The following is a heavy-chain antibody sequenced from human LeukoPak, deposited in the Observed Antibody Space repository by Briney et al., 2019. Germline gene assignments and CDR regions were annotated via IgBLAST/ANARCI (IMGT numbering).Heavy chain of an antibody. D-gene: IGHD3-10*01. CDR3: ASHWGFGGSFDP. J-gene: IGHJ5*02. CDR1: GYTFTGYY. Sequence: ASVKVSCKASGYTFTGYYMHWVRQAPGQGLKWMGWINPNSGGINYAQKFQGRVTMTRDTSISTAYMELSRLRSDDTAVYYCASHWGFGGSFDPWGQGTLVTVSS. CDR2: INPNSGGI. V-gene: IGHV1-2*02.